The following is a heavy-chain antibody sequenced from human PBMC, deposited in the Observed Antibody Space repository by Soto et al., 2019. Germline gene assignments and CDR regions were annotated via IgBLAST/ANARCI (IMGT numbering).Heavy chain of an antibody. CDR1: GFTFGTPV. Sequence: GGSLRLSCAASGFTFGTPVMSWVRQAPGKGLEWVSAINGNGGSTYYADSVKGRFTISRDNSKNTLFLQMNSLRAEDTAIYYCAKKDVAARPPLDWGHRTLVTVSS. J-gene: IGHJ4*01. CDR2: INGNGGST. CDR3: AKKDVAARPPLD. D-gene: IGHD6-6*01. V-gene: IGHV3-23*01.